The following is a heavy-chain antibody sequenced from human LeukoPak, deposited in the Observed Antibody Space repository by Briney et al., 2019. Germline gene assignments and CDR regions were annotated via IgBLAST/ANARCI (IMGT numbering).Heavy chain of an antibody. CDR3: AREGGPYRPLDY. CDR1: GGSISNTNW. CDR2: VNLQGST. V-gene: IGHV4-4*02. Sequence: SGTLSLTCGVSGGSISNTNWWTWVCQPPGKGLEWIGEVNLQGSTNYNPSLKSRVAISVDKSENHISLKPTSVTAADTAVYYCAREGGPYRPLDYSGQGTLVTVAS. J-gene: IGHJ4*02.